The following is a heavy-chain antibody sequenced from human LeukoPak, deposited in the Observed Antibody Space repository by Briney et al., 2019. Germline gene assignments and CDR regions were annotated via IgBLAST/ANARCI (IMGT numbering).Heavy chain of an antibody. CDR1: GFTFSSYE. CDR2: ISSSGGTI. J-gene: IGHJ4*02. Sequence: PGGSLRLSCAVSGFTFSSYEMHWVRQAPGKGLEWVSYISSSGGTIFYTDSVKGRFTISGDNAKNSLYLQMNSLRAEDTAVYYCVREDDDSGYNFDYWGQGTLVTVSS. D-gene: IGHD3-22*01. CDR3: VREDDDSGYNFDY. V-gene: IGHV3-48*03.